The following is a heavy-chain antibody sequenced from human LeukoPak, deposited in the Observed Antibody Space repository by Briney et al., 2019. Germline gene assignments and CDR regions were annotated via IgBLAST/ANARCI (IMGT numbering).Heavy chain of an antibody. J-gene: IGHJ4*02. CDR1: GFTFSSYA. D-gene: IGHD3-22*01. CDR3: AKGTYDSSGYPEPFDY. CDR2: ICGSGGST. Sequence: GGSLRLSCAASGFTFSSYAMSWVRPAPGKGLEWVSAICGSGGSTYYADSVKGRFTISRDNSKNTLYLQMNSLRAEDTAVYYCAKGTYDSSGYPEPFDYWGQGTLVTVSS. V-gene: IGHV3-23*01.